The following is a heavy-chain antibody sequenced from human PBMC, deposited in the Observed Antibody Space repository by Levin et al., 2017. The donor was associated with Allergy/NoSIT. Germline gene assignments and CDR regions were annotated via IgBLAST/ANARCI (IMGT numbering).Heavy chain of an antibody. CDR3: VHSPQRYTYGNTRLDS. D-gene: IGHD5-18*01. Sequence: ESGPTLVKPTQTLTLTCTFSGFSLSTSGVGVGWIRQPPGKALEWLALIYWDDDKRYSPSLKSRLTITKDTSKNQVVLTMSNMDPVDTATYFCVHSPQRYTYGNTRLDSWGQGTLVTVSS. CDR1: GFSLSTSGVG. V-gene: IGHV2-5*02. J-gene: IGHJ4*02. CDR2: IYWDDDK.